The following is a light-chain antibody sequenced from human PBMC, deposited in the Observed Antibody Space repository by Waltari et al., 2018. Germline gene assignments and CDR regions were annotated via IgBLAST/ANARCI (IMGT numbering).Light chain of an antibody. J-gene: IGKJ4*01. V-gene: IGKV3-20*01. CDR3: QQYASSPLT. CDR2: GAS. Sequence: EIVLTQSPGTLSLSPGERATLSCRASQSVSSSYLAWYQQKPGQAPRLLIYGASRRATGIPDRFSGSGSGTDFTLTISRLEPEDFAVYYCQQYASSPLTFGGGTKVEIK. CDR1: QSVSSSY.